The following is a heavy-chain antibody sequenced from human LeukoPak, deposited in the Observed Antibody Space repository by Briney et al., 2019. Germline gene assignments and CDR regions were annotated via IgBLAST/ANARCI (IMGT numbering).Heavy chain of an antibody. Sequence: GGSLRLSCAASGFPFSSYAMTWVRQAPGKGPEWVANIKQDGSQRYYVDSVRGRFTISRDNAKNSLFLQMNGLRAEDTAVYYCARRGGSSSRRSPIDYWGQGTLVTVSS. CDR3: ARRGGSSSRRSPIDY. J-gene: IGHJ4*02. D-gene: IGHD6-6*01. CDR2: IKQDGSQR. CDR1: GFPFSSYA. V-gene: IGHV3-7*01.